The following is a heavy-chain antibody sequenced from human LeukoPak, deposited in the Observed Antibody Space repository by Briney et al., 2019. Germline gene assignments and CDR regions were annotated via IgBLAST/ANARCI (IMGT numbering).Heavy chain of an antibody. V-gene: IGHV1-2*06. Sequence: ASVKVSCKASGYTFTGYYMHWVRQAPGQGLEWMGRINPNSGGTNYAQKFQGRVTMTRDTSISTAYMELSRLRSDDTAVYYCARPEQSYYYGSGSFDAFDIWGRGTMVTVSS. CDR3: ARPEQSYYYGSGSFDAFDI. J-gene: IGHJ3*02. D-gene: IGHD3-10*01. CDR1: GYTFTGYY. CDR2: INPNSGGT.